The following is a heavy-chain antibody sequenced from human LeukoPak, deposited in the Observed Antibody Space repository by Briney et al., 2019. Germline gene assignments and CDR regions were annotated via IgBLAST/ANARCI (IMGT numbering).Heavy chain of an antibody. CDR3: ARAPYYDFWSGYGIWFDP. D-gene: IGHD3-3*01. J-gene: IGHJ5*02. V-gene: IGHV4-31*03. Sequence: SEILSLTCTVSGGSISSGGYYWSWIREHPGKGLEWIGYIYYSGSTYYNPSLKSRVTISVDTSKNQFSLKLSSVTAADTAVYYCARAPYYDFWSGYGIWFDPWGQGTLVTVCS. CDR2: IYYSGST. CDR1: GGSISSGGYY.